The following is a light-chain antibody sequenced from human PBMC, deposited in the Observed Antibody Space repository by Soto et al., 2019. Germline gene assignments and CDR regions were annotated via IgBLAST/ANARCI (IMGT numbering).Light chain of an antibody. CDR1: QSLLLSNGNNY. CDR2: LGS. CDR3: MQALQPPPT. Sequence: DIVMTQSPLSLPVTPGEPASISCRSSQSLLLSNGNNYLEWYVQKAGQSPQVLIYLGSNRASGVPDRFSGSGSGTDFTLKISRVEAEDVGVYDCMQALQPPPTFGQGTKVEIK. J-gene: IGKJ1*01. V-gene: IGKV2-28*01.